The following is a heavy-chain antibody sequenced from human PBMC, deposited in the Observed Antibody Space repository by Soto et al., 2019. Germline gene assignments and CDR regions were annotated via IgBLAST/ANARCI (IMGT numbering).Heavy chain of an antibody. CDR2: IYYSGST. V-gene: IGHV4-39*02. Sequence: SETLSLTCTVSGGSISSSSYYWGWIRQPPGKGLEWIGSIYYSGSTYYNPSLKSRVTISVDTSKNQFSLKLSSVTAADTAVYYCARDVGATDYWGQGTLVTVSS. D-gene: IGHD1-26*01. CDR3: ARDVGATDY. J-gene: IGHJ4*02. CDR1: GGSISSSSYY.